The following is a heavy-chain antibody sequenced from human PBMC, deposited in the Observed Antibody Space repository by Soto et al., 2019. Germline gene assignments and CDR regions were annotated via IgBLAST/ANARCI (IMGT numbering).Heavy chain of an antibody. V-gene: IGHV3-11*01. CDR3: ARVTGTTGLYYYYYYGTDV. CDR2: ISSSGSTI. Sequence: GGSLRLSCSASGFTFSDYYMSWIRQAPGKGLEWVSYISSSGSTIYYADSVKGRFTISRDNAKNSLYLQMNSLRAEDTAVYYCARVTGTTGLYYYYYYGTDVRGKGTTVTVSS. CDR1: GFTFSDYY. J-gene: IGHJ6*04. D-gene: IGHD1-1*01.